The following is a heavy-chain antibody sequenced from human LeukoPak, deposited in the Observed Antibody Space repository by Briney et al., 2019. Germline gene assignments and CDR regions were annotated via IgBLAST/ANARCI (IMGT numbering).Heavy chain of an antibody. CDR3: TRVCHSSTSSCFDY. CDR1: GAHISLFY. D-gene: IGHD2-2*01. Sequence: PSETLSLTCTVSGAHISLFYGRCLRQPPGRGLEWIGCAFYTGSTNYNPSLKSRVTISIDTSKSQFSLRLTSVTAADTAIYYCTRVCHSSTSSCFDYRVGGTLVTVSS. J-gene: IGHJ4*02. CDR2: AFYTGST. V-gene: IGHV4-59*01.